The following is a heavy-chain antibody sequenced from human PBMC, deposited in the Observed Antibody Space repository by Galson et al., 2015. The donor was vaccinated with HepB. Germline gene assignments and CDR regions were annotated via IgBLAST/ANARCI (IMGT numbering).Heavy chain of an antibody. V-gene: IGHV3-73*01. Sequence: SLRLSCAASGFTFSGSAMHWVRQASGKGLEWVGRIRSKANSYATAYAASVKGRFTISRDDSKNTAYLQMNSLKTEDTAVYYCTRHDYGDRHYYYMDVWGKGTTVTVSS. CDR2: IRSKANSYAT. D-gene: IGHD4-17*01. J-gene: IGHJ6*03. CDR3: TRHDYGDRHYYYMDV. CDR1: GFTFSGSA.